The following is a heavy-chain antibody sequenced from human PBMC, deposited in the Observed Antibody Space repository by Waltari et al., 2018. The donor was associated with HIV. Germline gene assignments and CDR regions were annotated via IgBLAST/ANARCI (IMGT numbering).Heavy chain of an antibody. Sequence: QEQLMQSGAEIKRPGASVRVSCSASGYTFISYDITWVRQGPGQGLEWLGWMNTETGETDCSQDFQDRITMTRDISANTDYMELTGLTSDDTATYFCSRGRARRIAAPGADLWGPGTTVTVSS. J-gene: IGHJ6*02. V-gene: IGHV1-8*01. CDR1: GYTFISYD. CDR2: MNTETGET. D-gene: IGHD2-15*01. CDR3: SRGRARRIAAPGADL.